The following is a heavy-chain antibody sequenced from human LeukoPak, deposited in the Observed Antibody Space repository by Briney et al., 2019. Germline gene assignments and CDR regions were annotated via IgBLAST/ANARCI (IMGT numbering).Heavy chain of an antibody. CDR3: ARDLSCSSTSCLP. CDR2: IYYSGSA. J-gene: IGHJ4*02. D-gene: IGHD2-2*01. V-gene: IGHV4-59*01. CDR1: GGSISNYY. Sequence: SETLSLTCTVSGGSISNYYWSWIRQPPGKGLEWIGYIYYSGSANYNPSLKSRVTISADTSKNQFSLKLSSVTAADTAVYYCARDLSCSSTSCLPWGQGTLVTVSS.